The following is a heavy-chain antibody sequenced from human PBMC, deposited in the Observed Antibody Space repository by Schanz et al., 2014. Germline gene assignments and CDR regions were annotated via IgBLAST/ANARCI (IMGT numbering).Heavy chain of an antibody. CDR2: IYSRGSS. D-gene: IGHD5-12*01. CDR3: ARGGSVATIAPYTWFDP. J-gene: IGHJ5*02. CDR1: GGSISSATYY. V-gene: IGHV4-61*02. Sequence: QVQLQQWGAGLLKPSETLSLTCTVSGGSISSATYYWSWVRQPAGKGLEWIGRIYSRGSSTYNPSLRSRVPISIAPPSNQSPLKLTSVTAADTAVYYCARGGSVATIAPYTWFDPWGQGTLVTVSS.